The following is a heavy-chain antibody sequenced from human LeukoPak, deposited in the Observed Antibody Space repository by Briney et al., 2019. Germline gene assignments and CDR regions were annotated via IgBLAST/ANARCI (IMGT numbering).Heavy chain of an antibody. CDR3: ARSYDYVWGSYRYTPTFDY. CDR2: INHSVTT. J-gene: IGHJ4*02. V-gene: IGHV4-34*01. D-gene: IGHD3-16*02. Sequence: PSETLSLTSAVYVGTFSGYYWNWIRQPPRGGLEWVGEINHSVTTNYNPSLKTRVTISVDTSKNQFSLKVGSVTAGDTAVYYCARSYDYVWGSYRYTPTFDYWGQGDLVTVSS. CDR1: VGTFSGYY.